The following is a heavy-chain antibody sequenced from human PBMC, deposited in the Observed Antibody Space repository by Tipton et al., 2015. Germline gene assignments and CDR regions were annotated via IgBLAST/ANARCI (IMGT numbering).Heavy chain of an antibody. V-gene: IGHV4-4*09. CDR2: IHSTGNS. J-gene: IGHJ4*02. CDR1: GGSISRFY. CDR3: ARHDSTGFHLED. Sequence: TLSLTCTVPGGSISRFYWSWIRQPPGKGLEWIGYIHSTGNSAYNPSPQSRVTMSVDTPKNQFSLRLSSVTAADTAVYSCARHDSTGFHLEDWGQGTLVTVSS. D-gene: IGHD3-22*01.